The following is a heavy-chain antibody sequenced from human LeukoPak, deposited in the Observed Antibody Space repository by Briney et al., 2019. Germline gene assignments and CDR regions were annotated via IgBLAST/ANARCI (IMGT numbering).Heavy chain of an antibody. CDR3: ARASGDKKYAFDI. CDR1: GYTFTNYA. CDR2: INAGNGNT. V-gene: IGHV1-3*03. J-gene: IGHJ3*02. D-gene: IGHD7-27*01. Sequence: VASVKVSCKASGYTFTNYAMHWVRQAPGQRLEWMGWINAGNGNTHYSQDFQGRVTFTRDTSASTAYMELSSLRSEDMAVYYCARASGDKKYAFDIWGQGTMVTVSS.